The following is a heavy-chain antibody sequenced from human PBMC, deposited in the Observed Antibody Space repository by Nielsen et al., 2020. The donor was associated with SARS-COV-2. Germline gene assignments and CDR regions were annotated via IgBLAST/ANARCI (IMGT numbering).Heavy chain of an antibody. D-gene: IGHD5-18*01. CDR1: GGSFSGYY. CDR2: IYNTVYT. Sequence: SETLSLTCAVYGGSFSGYYWSWIRQPPGKGLEWIGYIYNTVYTNYKPSLKSRVTMSMDTSKKQLSLNLSSVTAADTAVYYCARADFRGYNYGYALDIWGQGTRVTVSS. J-gene: IGHJ3*02. CDR3: ARADFRGYNYGYALDI. V-gene: IGHV4-59*01.